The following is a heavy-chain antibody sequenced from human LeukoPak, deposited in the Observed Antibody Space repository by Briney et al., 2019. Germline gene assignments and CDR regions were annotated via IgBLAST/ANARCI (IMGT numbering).Heavy chain of an antibody. V-gene: IGHV3-15*01. D-gene: IGHD3-10*01. CDR1: GFTFSNAW. Sequence: GGSLRLPCAASGFTFSNAWISWVRQAPGKGLEWVGRIKSKTDGGTTDYAAPVKGRFTISRDDSKNTLYLQMNSLKTEDTAVYYCTTDLGAYGYYFDYWGQGTLVTVSS. CDR3: TTDLGAYGYYFDY. CDR2: IKSKTDGGTT. J-gene: IGHJ4*02.